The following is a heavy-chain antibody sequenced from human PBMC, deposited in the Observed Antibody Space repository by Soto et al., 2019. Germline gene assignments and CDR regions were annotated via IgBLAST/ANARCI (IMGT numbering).Heavy chain of an antibody. CDR3: ARAGGTDCSGGSCFFDTYYFDY. D-gene: IGHD2-15*01. CDR2: INPNSGGT. CDR1: GYTFTGYY. Sequence: ASVKVSCKASGYTFTGYYMHWVRQAPGQGLEWMGWINPNSGGTNYAQKFQGWVTMTRDTSISTAYMELSRLRSDDTAVYYCARAGGTDCSGGSCFFDTYYFDYWGQGTLVTVSS. V-gene: IGHV1-2*04. J-gene: IGHJ4*02.